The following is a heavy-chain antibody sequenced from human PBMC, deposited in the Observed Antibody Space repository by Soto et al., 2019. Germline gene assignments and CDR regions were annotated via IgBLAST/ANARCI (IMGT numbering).Heavy chain of an antibody. CDR3: ARDYLPYCTNGVCSADTNWFDP. Sequence: GESLKISCAASGFTFSSYSMNWVRQAPGKGLEWVSSISSSSSYIYYADSVKGRFTISRDNAKNSLYLQMNSLRAEDTAVYYCARDYLPYCTNGVCSADTNWFDPWGQGXLVTVYS. D-gene: IGHD2-8*01. J-gene: IGHJ5*02. CDR1: GFTFSSYS. V-gene: IGHV3-21*01. CDR2: ISSSSSYI.